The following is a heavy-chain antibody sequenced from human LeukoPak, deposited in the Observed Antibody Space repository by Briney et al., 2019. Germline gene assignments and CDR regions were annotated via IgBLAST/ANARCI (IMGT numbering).Heavy chain of an antibody. J-gene: IGHJ5*02. D-gene: IGHD1-14*01. Sequence: ASVKVSCKASGYTFTGYYIHWVRQAPGQGLEWMGWITPHNGGTNYAQKFQGGVTMTRDTSISTAYMELSRLRSDDTAVYHCARTKNLYPGWFDPWGQGALVTVSS. CDR2: ITPHNGGT. CDR3: ARTKNLYPGWFDP. V-gene: IGHV1-2*02. CDR1: GYTFTGYY.